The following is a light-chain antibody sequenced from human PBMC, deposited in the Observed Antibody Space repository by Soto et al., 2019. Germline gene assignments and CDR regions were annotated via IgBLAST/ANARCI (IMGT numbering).Light chain of an antibody. J-gene: IGKJ2*01. CDR3: QQYSSDSNT. Sequence: DLQMTQSPSTLSASVGDRVTITCRASQTISIWLAWYQQKPGKAPELLIYEASISERGVPSRFIRSESRIDFTLTISGQQPDDFASYCCQQYSSDSNTFGQRTRLEIK. CDR2: EAS. V-gene: IGKV1-5*03. CDR1: QTISIW.